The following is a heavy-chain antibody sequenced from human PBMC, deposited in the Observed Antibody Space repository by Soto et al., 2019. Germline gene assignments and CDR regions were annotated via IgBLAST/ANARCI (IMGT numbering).Heavy chain of an antibody. Sequence: QVQVVQSAAEVKKPGASVKVSCKASGYSVTSYSMHWVRQAPGQRLEWLGWINAGSGYTKYSQKFQGRITLTRDTSATTAYMELSSLRSEDTAVYYCASGVPGYFDNWGQGTLVTVSS. CDR3: ASGVPGYFDN. V-gene: IGHV1-3*01. J-gene: IGHJ4*02. CDR1: GYSVTSYS. CDR2: INAGSGYT. D-gene: IGHD2-2*01.